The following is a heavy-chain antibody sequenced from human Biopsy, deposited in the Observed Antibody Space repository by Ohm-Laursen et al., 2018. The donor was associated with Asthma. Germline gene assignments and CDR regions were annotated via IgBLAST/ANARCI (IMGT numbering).Heavy chain of an antibody. CDR2: IAYDGRDK. CDR3: ARAGESDLVGGLDV. V-gene: IGHV3-30*03. D-gene: IGHD2-21*01. Sequence: SLRLSCTASGFTFSNYAMHWVRQAPGKGMEWVGVIAYDGRDKYYAASVKGRFTISRDNSRNTLYLQKNSLRADDTAAYYCARAGESDLVGGLDVWGQGTTVIVS. J-gene: IGHJ6*02. CDR1: GFTFSNYA.